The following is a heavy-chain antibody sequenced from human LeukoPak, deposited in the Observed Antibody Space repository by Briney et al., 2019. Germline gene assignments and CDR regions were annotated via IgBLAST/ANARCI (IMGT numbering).Heavy chain of an antibody. CDR1: GGSISSSSYY. J-gene: IGHJ4*02. Sequence: SETLSLTCTVSGGSISSSSYYWGWVRQPPGKGLEWIESIYYSGSTYYNPSLKSRVTISVDTSKNQFSLKLSSVTAADTAVYYCARQKSQGIAVAGHFDYWGQGTLVTVSS. V-gene: IGHV4-39*01. CDR2: IYYSGST. CDR3: ARQKSQGIAVAGHFDY. D-gene: IGHD6-19*01.